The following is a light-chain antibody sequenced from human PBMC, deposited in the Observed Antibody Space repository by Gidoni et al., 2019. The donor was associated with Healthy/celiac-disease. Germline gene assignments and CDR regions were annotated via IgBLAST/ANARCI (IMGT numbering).Light chain of an antibody. CDR1: QSFSSSS. CDR2: GAS. V-gene: IGKV3-20*01. Sequence: IVFTQSPVTLSLSPGERATLPCRASQSFSSSSLAWYQQKPGQAPRLLIYGASSRATGIPERCSGSGSGTDFTLTISRLEHEDVAVYYCQQYGSSQGYTFGQGTKLEIK. J-gene: IGKJ2*01. CDR3: QQYGSSQGYT.